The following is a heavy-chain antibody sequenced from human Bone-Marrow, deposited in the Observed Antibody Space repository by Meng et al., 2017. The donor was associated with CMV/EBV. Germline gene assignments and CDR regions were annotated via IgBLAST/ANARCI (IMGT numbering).Heavy chain of an antibody. CDR3: ARDYRY. D-gene: IGHD3-10*01. J-gene: IGHJ4*02. V-gene: IGHV1-8*02. CDR1: GYTFTGYY. Sequence: ASVKVSCKASGYTFTGYYMHWVRQAPGQGLEWMGWMNPNSGNTGYAQKFQGRVTMTRNTSISTAYMELSSLRSDDTAVYYCARDYRYWGQGTLGTVSS. CDR2: MNPNSGNT.